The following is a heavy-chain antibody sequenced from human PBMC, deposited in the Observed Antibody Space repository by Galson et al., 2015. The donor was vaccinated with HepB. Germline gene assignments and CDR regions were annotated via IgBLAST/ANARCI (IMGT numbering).Heavy chain of an antibody. J-gene: IGHJ4*02. CDR3: AREGGYGAYDSSGYYPGFDY. V-gene: IGHV3-33*01. Sequence: SLRLSCAASGFTFSSYGMHWVRQAPGKGLEWVAVIWYDGSNKYYADSVKGRFTISRDNSKNTLYLQMNSLRAEDTAVYYCAREGGYGAYDSSGYYPGFDYWGQGTLVTVSS. CDR1: GFTFSSYG. CDR2: IWYDGSNK. D-gene: IGHD3-22*01.